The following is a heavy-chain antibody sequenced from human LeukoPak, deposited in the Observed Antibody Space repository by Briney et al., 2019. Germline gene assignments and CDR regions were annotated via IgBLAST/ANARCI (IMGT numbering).Heavy chain of an antibody. D-gene: IGHD3-3*01. V-gene: IGHV1-69*13. CDR2: IIPIFGTA. Sequence: EASVKVSCKASGGTFSSYAISWVRQAPGQGLEWMGGIIPIFGTANYAQKFQGRVTITADESTSTAYMELSSLRSEDTAVYYCARVLLEWLLIDYWGQGTLVTVSS. CDR3: ARVLLEWLLIDY. J-gene: IGHJ4*02. CDR1: GGTFSSYA.